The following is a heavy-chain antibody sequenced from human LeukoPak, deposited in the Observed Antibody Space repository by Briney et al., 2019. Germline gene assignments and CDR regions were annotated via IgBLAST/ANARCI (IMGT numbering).Heavy chain of an antibody. Sequence: SETLSLTCTVSGGSISSSSYYWGWIRQPPGKGLEWIGSIYYSGSTYYNPSLKSRVTISVDTSKNQFSLKLSSVTAADTAVYYCARAYRDGYKHFDYWGQGTLVTVSS. D-gene: IGHD5-24*01. CDR3: ARAYRDGYKHFDY. J-gene: IGHJ4*02. V-gene: IGHV4-39*07. CDR2: IYYSGST. CDR1: GGSISSSSYY.